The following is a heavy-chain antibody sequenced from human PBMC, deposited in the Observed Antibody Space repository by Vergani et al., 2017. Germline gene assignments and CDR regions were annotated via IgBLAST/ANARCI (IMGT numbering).Heavy chain of an antibody. D-gene: IGHD3-3*01. CDR1: GFTFSNAW. CDR3: AKDITPITIFGVVILHGMDV. J-gene: IGHJ6*02. Sequence: EVQLVESGGGLVKPGGSLRLSCAASGFTFSNAWMSWVRQAPGKGLEWVGRIKSKTDGGTTDYAAPVKGRFTISRDNSKNSLYLQMNSLRTEDTALYYCAKDITPITIFGVVILHGMDVWGQGTTVTVSS. CDR2: IKSKTDGGTT. V-gene: IGHV3-15*05.